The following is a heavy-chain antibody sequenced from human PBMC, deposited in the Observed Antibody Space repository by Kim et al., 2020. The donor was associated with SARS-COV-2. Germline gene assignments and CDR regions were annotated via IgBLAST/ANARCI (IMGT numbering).Heavy chain of an antibody. Sequence: SETLSLTCTVSGGSISSGGYYWSWIRQHPGKGLEWIGYIYYSGSTYYNPSLKSRVTISVDTSKNQFSLKLSSVTAADTAVYYCASIVVVPAAMGSLIDYWGQGTLVTVSS. J-gene: IGHJ4*02. CDR3: ASIVVVPAAMGSLIDY. CDR2: IYYSGST. V-gene: IGHV4-31*03. D-gene: IGHD2-2*01. CDR1: GGSISSGGYY.